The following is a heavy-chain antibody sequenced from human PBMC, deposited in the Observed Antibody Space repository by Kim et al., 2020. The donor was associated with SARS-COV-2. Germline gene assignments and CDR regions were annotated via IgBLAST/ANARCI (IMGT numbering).Heavy chain of an antibody. Sequence: VKGRFTISRDKSKNTLYLQMNSLRADDTAVYYCAKIGGGYDSSGYYYIDYWGQGTLVTVSS. D-gene: IGHD3-22*01. V-gene: IGHV3-23*01. CDR3: AKIGGGYDSSGYYYIDY. J-gene: IGHJ4*02.